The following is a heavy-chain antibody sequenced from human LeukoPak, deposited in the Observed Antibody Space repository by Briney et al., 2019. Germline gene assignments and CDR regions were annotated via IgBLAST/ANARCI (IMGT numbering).Heavy chain of an antibody. CDR3: ARDEKSLSSGWYVWGWFDP. Sequence: PSGTLSLTCAVSGGSISSSNWWSWVRQPPGKGLEWIGEIYHSGSTNYNPSLKSRVTMSVDTSKNQFSLKLSSVTAADTAVYYCARDEKSLSSGWYVWGWFDPWGQGTLVTVSS. V-gene: IGHV4-4*02. CDR2: IYHSGST. CDR1: GGSISSSNW. J-gene: IGHJ5*02. D-gene: IGHD6-19*01.